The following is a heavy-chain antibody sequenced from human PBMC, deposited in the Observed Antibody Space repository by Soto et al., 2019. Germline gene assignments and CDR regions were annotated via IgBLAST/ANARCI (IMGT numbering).Heavy chain of an antibody. CDR1: GYTFTNYD. V-gene: IGHV1-8*01. CDR3: ARALAAAGSNWFDP. J-gene: IGHJ5*02. Sequence: QVQLVQSGAEVKKPGASVKVSCRASGYTFTNYDINWVRQATGQGLEWMGWMNPNSGNTGYAQKFQGRVTMTRDTSISTAYMELSSLRSEDTAVYYCARALAAAGSNWFDPWGQGTLVTVSS. D-gene: IGHD6-13*01. CDR2: MNPNSGNT.